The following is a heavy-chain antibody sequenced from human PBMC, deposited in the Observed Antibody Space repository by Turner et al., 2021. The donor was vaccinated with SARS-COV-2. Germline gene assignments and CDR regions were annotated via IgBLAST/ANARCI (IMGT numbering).Heavy chain of an antibody. CDR3: ARDGLHYYDISAYPNLASDY. CDR2: IKQDGSEK. Sequence: EVQLVESAGGLVQPGGSLRLSCAASGSTFSSYCMSWVRQAPGKGLEWVANIKQDGSEKYYVDSVKGRFTISRDNAKNSLYLQMNSLRDEDTAVYYCARDGLHYYDISAYPNLASDYWGQGTLVTVSS. V-gene: IGHV3-7*01. D-gene: IGHD3-22*01. J-gene: IGHJ4*02. CDR1: GSTFSSYC.